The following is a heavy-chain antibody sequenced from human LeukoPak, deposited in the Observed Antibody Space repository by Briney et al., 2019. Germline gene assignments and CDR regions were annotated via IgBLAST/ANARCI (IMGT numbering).Heavy chain of an antibody. CDR3: ARERPGITVAGDTEL. J-gene: IGHJ4*02. V-gene: IGHV3-30*04. CDR2: ISYDGSNK. CDR1: TFTFSSYV. D-gene: IGHD6-19*01. Sequence: GGSLTLSCSASTFTFSSYVMLWVRKAPGKGLKWVTVISYDGSNKYYADSVKGRFTISRDNSKNTLYLQMNSLRAEDTAVYYCARERPGITVAGDTELWGKGTLVTVSS.